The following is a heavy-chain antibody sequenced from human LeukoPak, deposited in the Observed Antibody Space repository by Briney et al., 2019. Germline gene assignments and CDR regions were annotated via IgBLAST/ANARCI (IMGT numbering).Heavy chain of an antibody. CDR2: INNNGGTT. Sequence: GGSLRLSCSASGFTLSSYALHWVRQAPGKGLEYVSAINNNGGTTYYADSVKGRFTIPRDNSKNTLYLQMNSLRAEDTAVYYCARGADCSSTSCYPFDYWGQGTLVTVSS. J-gene: IGHJ4*02. V-gene: IGHV3-64*04. CDR1: GFTLSSYA. D-gene: IGHD2-2*01. CDR3: ARGADCSSTSCYPFDY.